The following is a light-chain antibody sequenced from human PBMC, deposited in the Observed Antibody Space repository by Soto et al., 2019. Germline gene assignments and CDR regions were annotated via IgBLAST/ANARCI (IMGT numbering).Light chain of an antibody. V-gene: IGLV2-23*01. CDR2: EGI. CDR3: CSYAGSTTL. CDR1: SSDVGNYNL. Sequence: QSALTQPASVSGSPGQSITISCTGTSSDVGNYNLVSWYQQHPGEAPKLMIYEGIKRPSGVSNRFSGSKSGNTASLTISGLQADDEAEYYCCSYAGSTTLFGGGTKLTVL. J-gene: IGLJ2*01.